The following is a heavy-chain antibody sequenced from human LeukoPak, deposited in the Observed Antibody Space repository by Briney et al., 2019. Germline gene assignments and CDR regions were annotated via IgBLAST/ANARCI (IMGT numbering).Heavy chain of an antibody. CDR2: IYYSGST. CDR3: ARVLGNDLHIDY. V-gene: IGHV4-59*01. Sequence: PSEILSLTCTVSGGSISSYYWSWIRQPPGKGLEWIGYIYYSGSTNYNPSLKSRVTISVDASKNQFSLKLSSVTAADTAVYYCARVLGNDLHIDYWGQGTLVTVSS. J-gene: IGHJ4*02. CDR1: GGSISSYY. D-gene: IGHD1-1*01.